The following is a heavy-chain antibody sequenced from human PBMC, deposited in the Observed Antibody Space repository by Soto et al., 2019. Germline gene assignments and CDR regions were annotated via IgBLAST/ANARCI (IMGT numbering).Heavy chain of an antibody. CDR2: IIPIFGTA. Sequence: QVQLVQSGAEVKKPGSSVKVSCKASGGTFSSYAISWVRQAPGQGLEWMGGIIPIFGTANYAQKFQGRVTITADESRGTASMELSSLRSDDTAVYYCARVERWHGFGELSTYNWFAPWGQGTLVTVTS. J-gene: IGHJ5*02. V-gene: IGHV1-69*01. CDR3: ARVERWHGFGELSTYNWFAP. D-gene: IGHD3-10*01. CDR1: GGTFSSYA.